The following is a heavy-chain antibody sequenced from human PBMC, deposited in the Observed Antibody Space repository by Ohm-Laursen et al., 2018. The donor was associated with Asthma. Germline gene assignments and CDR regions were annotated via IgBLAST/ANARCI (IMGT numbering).Heavy chain of an antibody. J-gene: IGHJ4*02. Sequence: SLRLSCSASGFIFTNYGMHWVRQAPGKGLEWVAVIWYDGTNKYYADSVKGRFTISRDNSKNTLYLQMNSLRAEDTAVYYCAKWRRAMGYWGQGTLVTVSS. CDR2: IWYDGTNK. CDR1: GFIFTNYG. D-gene: IGHD5-18*01. CDR3: AKWRRAMGY. V-gene: IGHV3-33*06.